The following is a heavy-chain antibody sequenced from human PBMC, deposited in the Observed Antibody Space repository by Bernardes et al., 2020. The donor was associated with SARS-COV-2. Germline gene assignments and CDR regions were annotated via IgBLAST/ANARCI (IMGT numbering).Heavy chain of an antibody. CDR1: GGSISTYY. CDR3: ARGLTTLDIVVVVAFGSNWFDP. J-gene: IGHJ5*02. D-gene: IGHD2-15*01. CDR2: IYSSGST. V-gene: IGHV4-4*07. Sequence: SETLSLTCTVSGGSISTYYWNWIRQPAGKGLEWIGRIYSSGSTSYNPSLKSRVTMSVDTSKNQFSLNLRSVTAADTAVYYCARGLTTLDIVVVVAFGSNWFDPWGQGTPVTVSS.